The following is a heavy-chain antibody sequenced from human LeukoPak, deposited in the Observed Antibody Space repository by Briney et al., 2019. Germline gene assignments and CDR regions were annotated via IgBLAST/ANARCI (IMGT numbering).Heavy chain of an antibody. D-gene: IGHD6-13*01. Sequence: GGSLRLSCAASGFIFSSYSMNWVRQAPGKGLEWVSSITSSSTYIYYADSVKGRFTISRDNSKNTLYPQMNSLRAEDTAVYYCAREYSSSWYEYAFDIWGQGTMVTVSS. CDR3: AREYSSSWYEYAFDI. V-gene: IGHV3-21*01. CDR1: GFIFSSYS. CDR2: ITSSSTYI. J-gene: IGHJ3*02.